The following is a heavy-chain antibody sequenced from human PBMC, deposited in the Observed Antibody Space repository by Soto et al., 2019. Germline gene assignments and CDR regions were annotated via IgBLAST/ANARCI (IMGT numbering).Heavy chain of an antibody. V-gene: IGHV1-2*04. D-gene: IGHD2-8*01. CDR1: GYSFTDYH. CDR2: INPKSGGK. J-gene: IGHJ6*02. CDR3: ARGDSTDCSNGVCSFFYNHDMDV. Sequence: ASVKVSCKASGYSFTDYHIHWVRQAPGQGLEWLGRINPKSGGKSTAQKFQGWVNMTTDTSISTASMELTRLTSDDTAIYYCARGDSTDCSNGVCSFFYNHDMDVWGQGTTVTVSS.